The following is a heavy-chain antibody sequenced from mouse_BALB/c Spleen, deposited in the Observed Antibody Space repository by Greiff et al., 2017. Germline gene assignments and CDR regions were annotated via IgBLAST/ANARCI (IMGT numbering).Heavy chain of an antibody. CDR1: GYTFTSYW. V-gene: IGHV1-7*01. Sequence: VQLQQSGAELAKPGASVKMSCKASGYTFTSYWMHWVKQRPGQGLEWIGYINPSTGYTEYNQKFKDKATLTADKSSSTAYMQLSSLTSEDSAVYYCARRYYYSFDDWGQGTTLTVSS. CDR3: ARRYYYSFDD. J-gene: IGHJ2*01. D-gene: IGHD1-1*02. CDR2: INPSTGYT.